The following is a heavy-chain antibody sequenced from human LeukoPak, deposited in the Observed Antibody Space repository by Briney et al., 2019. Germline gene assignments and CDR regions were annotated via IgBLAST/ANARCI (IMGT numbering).Heavy chain of an antibody. D-gene: IGHD3-3*01. Sequence: SGGSLRLSCAASGFSFSYYWMSWVRQAPGKGLEWVSVIYSGGSTYYADSVKGRFTISRDNSKNTLYLQMNSLRAEDTAVYYCARVIMDDFWSGYYDYWGQGTLVTVSS. J-gene: IGHJ4*02. CDR3: ARVIMDDFWSGYYDY. V-gene: IGHV3-66*02. CDR2: IYSGGST. CDR1: GFSFSYYW.